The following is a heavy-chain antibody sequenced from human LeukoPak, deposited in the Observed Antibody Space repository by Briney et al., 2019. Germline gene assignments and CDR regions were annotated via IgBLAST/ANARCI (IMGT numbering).Heavy chain of an antibody. Sequence: SETLSLTCTVSGGSISSSSYYWGWIRQPPGKGLEWIGSIYYSGSTYYNPSLKSRVTISVDTSKNQVSLKLSSVTAADTAVYYCASGYYDSSGYYYWPTGCDYWGQGTLVTVSS. D-gene: IGHD3-22*01. CDR3: ASGYYDSSGYYYWPTGCDY. V-gene: IGHV4-39*01. CDR2: IYYSGST. CDR1: GGSISSSSYY. J-gene: IGHJ4*02.